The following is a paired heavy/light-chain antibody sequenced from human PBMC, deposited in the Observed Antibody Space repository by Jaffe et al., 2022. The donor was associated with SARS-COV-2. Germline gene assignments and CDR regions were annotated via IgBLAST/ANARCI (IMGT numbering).Light chain of an antibody. CDR1: SSDVGNYNY. CDR2: DIN. V-gene: IGLV2-11*01. CDR3: CSYSGSYTYV. Sequence: QSALTQPRSVSGSPGQSVTISCTGTSSDVGNYNYVSWYQHHPAKAPKLMIYDINRRPSGVPDRFSASKSGNTASLNISGLQTEDEADYYCCSYSGSYTYVFGTGTKVTVL. J-gene: IGLJ1*01.
Heavy chain of an antibody. CDR1: GFTFGDYA. D-gene: IGHD3-3*01. V-gene: IGHV3-9*01. Sequence: EVRLVESGGGLVQPGRSLRLSCSTSGFTFGDYAMHWVRQAPGKGLEWVSSIGWKSANIGYAASVKGRFTISRDNAKNSLYLDMNSLRVEDTALYYCAKDRAIFGVVIGSYFESWGQGTLLTVSS. J-gene: IGHJ4*02. CDR3: AKDRAIFGVVIGSYFES. CDR2: IGWKSANI.